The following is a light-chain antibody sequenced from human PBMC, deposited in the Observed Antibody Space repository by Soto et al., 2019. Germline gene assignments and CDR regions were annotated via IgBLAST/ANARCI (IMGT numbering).Light chain of an antibody. Sequence: TVSTQSPGTLSLSPGERATLSCRASQSVGRNFLAWFQQKPGQAPRLLIYDASSRATGIPDRFSGSGSGTDFTLTISRLEPEDFAVFYCHQYAASSLTFGGGTKVEIK. CDR3: HQYAASSLT. V-gene: IGKV3-20*01. J-gene: IGKJ4*01. CDR1: QSVGRNF. CDR2: DAS.